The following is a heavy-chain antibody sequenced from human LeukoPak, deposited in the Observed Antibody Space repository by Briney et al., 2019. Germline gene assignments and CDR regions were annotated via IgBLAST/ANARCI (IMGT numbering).Heavy chain of an antibody. Sequence: SETLSLTCAVYGGSFSGYYWSWIRQPPGKGLEWIGEINHSGSTNYNPSLKSRVTISVDTSKNQFSLKLSSVTAADTAVYYCARVATDQIPYYYYMDVWGKGTTVTVSS. J-gene: IGHJ6*03. CDR2: INHSGST. CDR1: GGSFSGYY. V-gene: IGHV4-34*01. CDR3: ARVATDQIPYYYYMDV.